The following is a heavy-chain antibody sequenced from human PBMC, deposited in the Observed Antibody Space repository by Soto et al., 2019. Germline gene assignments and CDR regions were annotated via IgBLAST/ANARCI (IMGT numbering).Heavy chain of an antibody. J-gene: IGHJ5*02. CDR3: AREGSHTPGYCSSTSCYLGWFDP. CDR1: GGSISSGDYY. D-gene: IGHD2-2*01. CDR2: IYYSGST. Sequence: LSLTCTVSGGSISSGDYYWSWIRQPPGKGLEWIGYIYYSGSTYYNPSLKSRVTISVDTSKNQFSLKLSSVTAADTAVYYCAREGSHTPGYCSSTSCYLGWFDPWGQGTLVTVSS. V-gene: IGHV4-30-4*01.